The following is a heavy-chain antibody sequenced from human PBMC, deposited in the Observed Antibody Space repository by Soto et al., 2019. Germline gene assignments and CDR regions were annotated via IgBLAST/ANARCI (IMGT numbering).Heavy chain of an antibody. J-gene: IGHJ6*02. Sequence: QVQLQESGPGLVKPSETLSLTCTVSGGSIRSHYWSWVRQAPGKGLEWIGCIYYRGNTFYNPSLKSRGTISVDTSNHQFSPKLDSVTTADTAVSYCARDGREASGIDVWGQGTAVTVSS. D-gene: IGHD1-26*01. CDR3: ARDGREASGIDV. V-gene: IGHV4-59*11. CDR1: GGSIRSHY. CDR2: IYYRGNT.